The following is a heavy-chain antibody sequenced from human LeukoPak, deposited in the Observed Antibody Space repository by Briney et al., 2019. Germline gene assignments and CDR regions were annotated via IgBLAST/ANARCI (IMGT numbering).Heavy chain of an antibody. CDR3: VRGGTETYYDILTFDY. J-gene: IGHJ4*02. V-gene: IGHV3-30*04. CDR2: ISYDGSNK. D-gene: IGHD3-9*01. Sequence: PGGSLRLSCAASGFTFSSYAMHWVRQAPGKGLEWVAVISYDGSNKYYADSVKGRFTISRDNSKNTLYLQMNSLRAEDTAVYYCVRGGTETYYDILTFDYWGQGTLVTVSS. CDR1: GFTFSSYA.